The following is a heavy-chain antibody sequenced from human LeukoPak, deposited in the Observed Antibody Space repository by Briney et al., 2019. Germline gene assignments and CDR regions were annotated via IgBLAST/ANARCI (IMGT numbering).Heavy chain of an antibody. CDR2: ISYDGSNK. J-gene: IGHJ4*02. V-gene: IGHV3-30-3*01. Sequence: GRSLRLSCAASGFTFSSYAIHWVRQAPGKGLEWVAVISYDGSNKYYADSVKGRFTISRDNSKNTLYLQMNSLRAEDTAVYYCATSSYTGFDYWGQGTLVTVSS. CDR3: ATSSYTGFDY. D-gene: IGHD2-2*02. CDR1: GFTFSSYA.